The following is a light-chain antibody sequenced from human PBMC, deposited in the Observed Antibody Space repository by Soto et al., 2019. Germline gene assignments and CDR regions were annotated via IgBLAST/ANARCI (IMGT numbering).Light chain of an antibody. V-gene: IGLV2-8*01. Sequence: QSVLTQPPSASGSPGQSVTFSCTGTSGDVGTYDYVSWYQQYPGKAPKLLIYGVTRRPSGVPDRFSGSKSGNTAALTVSGLQAEDEANYYCSSYAGRSMYVFGTGTKVTVL. CDR2: GVT. CDR3: SSYAGRSMYV. J-gene: IGLJ1*01. CDR1: SGDVGTYDY.